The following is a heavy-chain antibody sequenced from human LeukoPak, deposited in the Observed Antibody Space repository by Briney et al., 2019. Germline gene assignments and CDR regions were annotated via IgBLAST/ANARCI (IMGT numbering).Heavy chain of an antibody. J-gene: IGHJ3*02. CDR2: INSDGSST. Sequence: GGSLRLSCAASGFTFSSYWMHWVRQASGKGLVWVSRINSDGSSTSYADSVKGRFTISRDNAKNTLYLQMNSLRAEDTAVYYCARDFDRGAFDIWGQGTMVTVSS. CDR1: GFTFSSYW. D-gene: IGHD3-22*01. V-gene: IGHV3-74*01. CDR3: ARDFDRGAFDI.